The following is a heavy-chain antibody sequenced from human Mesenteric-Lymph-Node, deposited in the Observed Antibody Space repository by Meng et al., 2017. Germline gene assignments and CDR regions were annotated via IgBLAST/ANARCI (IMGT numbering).Heavy chain of an antibody. D-gene: IGHD2-15*01. J-gene: IGHJ3*02. CDR1: GGTFSSYA. CDR2: IIPIFGTA. V-gene: IGHV1-69*05. CDR3: ARLGGYCSGGSCYSSAFDI. Sequence: SVKVSCKASGGTFSSYAISWVRQAPGQGLEWMGGIIPIFGTANYAQKFQGRVTITTDESTSTAYMELSSLRSEDTAVYYCARLGGYCSGGSCYSSAFDIWGQGNAGHRLL.